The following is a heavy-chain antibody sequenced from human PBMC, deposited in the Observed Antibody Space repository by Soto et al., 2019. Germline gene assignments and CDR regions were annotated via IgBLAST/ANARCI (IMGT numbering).Heavy chain of an antibody. J-gene: IGHJ6*02. V-gene: IGHV1-2*02. CDR1: GYTFTGYY. CDR2: INPNSGGT. D-gene: IGHD3-10*01. Sequence: ASVKVSFKASGYTFTGYYMHWLRQAPGQGLEWMGWINPNSGGTNYAQKFQGRVTMTRDTSISTAYMELSRLRSDDTAVYYCARDKGAMVRGVITPSYWYYGMDVWGQGTTVTVSS. CDR3: ARDKGAMVRGVITPSYWYYGMDV.